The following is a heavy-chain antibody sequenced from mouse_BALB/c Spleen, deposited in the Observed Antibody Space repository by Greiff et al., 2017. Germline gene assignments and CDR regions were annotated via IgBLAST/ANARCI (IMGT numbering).Heavy chain of an antibody. V-gene: IGHV5-6*01. CDR3: AIYYDYDGYAMDY. Sequence: DVQLVESGGDLVKPGGSLKLSCAASGFTFSSYGMSWVRQTPDKRLEWVATISSGGSYTYYPDSVKGRFTISRDNAKNTLYLQMSSLKSEDTAMYYCAIYYDYDGYAMDYWGQGTSVTVSS. J-gene: IGHJ4*01. CDR1: GFTFSSYG. D-gene: IGHD2-4*01. CDR2: ISSGGSYT.